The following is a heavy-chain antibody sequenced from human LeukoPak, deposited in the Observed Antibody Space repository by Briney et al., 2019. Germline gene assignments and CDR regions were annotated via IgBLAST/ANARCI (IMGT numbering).Heavy chain of an antibody. CDR2: ISSSSSYI. D-gene: IGHD3-16*01. Sequence: PGGSLRLSCAVSGFTFSSHWMSWVRQAPGKGLEWVSSISSSSSYIYYADSVKGRFTISRDNAKNSLYLQMNSLRAEDTAVYYCARGGDWDYYYMDVWGKGTTVTVSS. J-gene: IGHJ6*03. CDR3: ARGGDWDYYYMDV. V-gene: IGHV3-21*01. CDR1: GFTFSSHW.